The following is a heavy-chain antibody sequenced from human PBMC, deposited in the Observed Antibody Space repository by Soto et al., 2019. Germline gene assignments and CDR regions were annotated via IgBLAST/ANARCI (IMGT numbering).Heavy chain of an antibody. CDR3: ARYLVVAATRDAFDI. Sequence: GESLKISCKVSGYSFTSYWIGWVRQMPGKGLEWMGIIYPGDSDTRYSPSFQGQVTISADKSISTAYLQWSSLKASDTAMYYCARYLVVAATRDAFDIWGQGTMVTVSS. V-gene: IGHV5-51*01. CDR2: IYPGDSDT. D-gene: IGHD2-15*01. CDR1: GYSFTSYW. J-gene: IGHJ3*02.